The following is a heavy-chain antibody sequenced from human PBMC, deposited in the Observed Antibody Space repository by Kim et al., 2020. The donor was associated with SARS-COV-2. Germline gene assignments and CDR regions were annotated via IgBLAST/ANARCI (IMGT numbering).Heavy chain of an antibody. V-gene: IGHV3-23*01. Sequence: LSLTCAASGFTFSSYAMSWVRQAPGKGLEWVSAISGSGGSTYYADSVKGRFTISRDNSKNTLYLQMNSLRAEDTAVYYCAKDLWQLPAYDYWGQGTLVTVSS. CDR3: AKDLWQLPAYDY. CDR2: ISGSGGST. D-gene: IGHD2-21*01. CDR1: GFTFSSYA. J-gene: IGHJ4*02.